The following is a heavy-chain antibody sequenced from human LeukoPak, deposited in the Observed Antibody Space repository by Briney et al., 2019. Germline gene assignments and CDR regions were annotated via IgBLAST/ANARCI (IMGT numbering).Heavy chain of an antibody. CDR2: ISYDGSNK. J-gene: IGHJ4*02. CDR3: ARDVLVNPYYFDY. V-gene: IGHV3-30*14. CDR1: GFTFSSYA. D-gene: IGHD3-22*01. Sequence: GGSLRLSCAASGFTFSSYAMHWVRQAPGKGLEWVAVISYDGSNKYYADSVKGRFTISRDNSKNTLYLQMNSLRAEDTAVYYCARDVLVNPYYFDYWGQGTLVTVSS.